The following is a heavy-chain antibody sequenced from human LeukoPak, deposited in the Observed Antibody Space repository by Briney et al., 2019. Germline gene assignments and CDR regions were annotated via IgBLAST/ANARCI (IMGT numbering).Heavy chain of an antibody. V-gene: IGHV3-9*01. CDR1: GFTFDDYA. CDR2: ISWNSGSI. CDR3: AKDRRPAMARYYYYGMDV. J-gene: IGHJ6*02. Sequence: GGSLRLSCAASGFTFDDYAMHWVRQAPGKGLEWVSGISWNSGSIGYADSVKGRFTISRDNAKNSLYLQMNSLRAEDTALYYCAKDRRPAMARYYYYGMDVWGQGATVTVSS. D-gene: IGHD5-18*01.